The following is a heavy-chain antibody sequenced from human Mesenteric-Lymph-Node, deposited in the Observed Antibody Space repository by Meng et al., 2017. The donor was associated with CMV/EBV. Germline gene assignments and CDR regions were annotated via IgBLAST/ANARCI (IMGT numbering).Heavy chain of an antibody. CDR2: ISGSGGIT. CDR3: AKATLSSSWYLGGVDY. Sequence: GGSLRLSCAASGFTFSDYAMSWVRQGPGRGLEWVSGISGSGGITYYADSVKGRFTISRDNSKSTLYLQMNSLRDEDTAIYYCAKATLSSSWYLGGVDYWGQGTLVTVSS. V-gene: IGHV3-23*01. J-gene: IGHJ4*02. D-gene: IGHD6-13*01. CDR1: GFTFSDYA.